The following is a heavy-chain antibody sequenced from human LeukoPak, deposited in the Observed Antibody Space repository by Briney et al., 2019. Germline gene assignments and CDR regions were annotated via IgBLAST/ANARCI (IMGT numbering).Heavy chain of an antibody. CDR3: ATTKHYYYYDNPPFDY. V-gene: IGHV1-24*01. CDR1: GYTLTELS. D-gene: IGHD3-22*01. J-gene: IGHJ4*02. Sequence: ASVKVSFKVSGYTLTELSMHWVRQAPGKGLEWMGGFDPEDGETIYAQKFQGRVTMTEDTSTDTAYMELSSLRSEDTAVYYCATTKHYYYYDNPPFDYWGQGTLVTVSS. CDR2: FDPEDGET.